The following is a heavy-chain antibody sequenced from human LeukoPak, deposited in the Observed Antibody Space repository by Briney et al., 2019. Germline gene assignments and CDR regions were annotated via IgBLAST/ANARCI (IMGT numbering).Heavy chain of an antibody. CDR2: IYHSGST. Sequence: SETLSLTCTVSGGSISSGYYYWSWIRQPPGKGLEWIGSIYHSGSTYYNPSLKSRVTISVDTSKNQFSLKLSSVTAADTAVYYCAREPGPFEEGYCSGGSCYWNWFDPWGQGTLVTVSS. J-gene: IGHJ5*02. CDR1: GGSISSGYYY. CDR3: AREPGPFEEGYCSGGSCYWNWFDP. D-gene: IGHD2-15*01. V-gene: IGHV4-39*07.